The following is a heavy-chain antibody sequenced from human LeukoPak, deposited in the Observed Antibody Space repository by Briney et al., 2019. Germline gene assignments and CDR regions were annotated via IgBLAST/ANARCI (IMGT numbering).Heavy chain of an antibody. CDR1: GGSISSYY. D-gene: IGHD1-26*01. CDR3: ARVRATSFDY. Sequence: KTSETLSLTCTVSGGSISSYYWSWIRQPSGKGQEWIGYIYTSGSTNYNPSLKSRVTISVDTSKNQFSLKLSSVTASDTAVYYCARVRATSFDYWGQGTLVTVSS. J-gene: IGHJ4*02. CDR2: IYTSGST. V-gene: IGHV4-4*09.